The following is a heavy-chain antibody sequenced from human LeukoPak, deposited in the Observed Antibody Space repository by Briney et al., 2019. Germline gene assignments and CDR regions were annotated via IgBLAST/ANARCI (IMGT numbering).Heavy chain of an antibody. V-gene: IGHV4-59*08. D-gene: IGHD6-19*01. CDR1: GGSISSLY. J-gene: IGHJ4*02. CDR2: IYYTGST. CDR3: ARHGSGWRFDY. Sequence: SETLSLTCSVSGGSISSLYWSWIRQPPGKGLEWIGYIYYTGSTNYNPSLKSRVTMFVDMSKNQFSLRLSSVTAADTAVYYCARHGSGWRFDYWGQGTLVTVSS.